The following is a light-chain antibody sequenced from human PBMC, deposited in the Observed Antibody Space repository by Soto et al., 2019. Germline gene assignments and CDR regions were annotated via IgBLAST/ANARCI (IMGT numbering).Light chain of an antibody. Sequence: IQMTPSPSPLSASVGDSITSICRASQSISIWLAWYQQKPGKAPKLLIYKASVLESGVPSRFSGSGSGTEFTLTISSLQPDDFATYYCQQYNTYCFGPGTKVDI. CDR2: KAS. J-gene: IGKJ3*01. V-gene: IGKV1-5*03. CDR1: QSISIW. CDR3: QQYNTYC.